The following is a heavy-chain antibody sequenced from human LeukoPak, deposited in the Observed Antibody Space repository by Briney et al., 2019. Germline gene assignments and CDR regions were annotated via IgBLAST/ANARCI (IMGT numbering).Heavy chain of an antibody. CDR1: GYTFTSYY. CDR3: ARDSPLEYCSGGSCSTVHYGMDV. J-gene: IGHJ6*02. Sequence: ASVKVSCKASGYTFTSYYMHWVRQAPGQGLEWMGIINPSGGSTSYAQKFQGRVTMTRDTSTSTVYMELSSLRSEDTAVHYCARDSPLEYCSGGSCSTVHYGMDVWGQGTTVTVSS. V-gene: IGHV1-46*01. D-gene: IGHD2-15*01. CDR2: INPSGGST.